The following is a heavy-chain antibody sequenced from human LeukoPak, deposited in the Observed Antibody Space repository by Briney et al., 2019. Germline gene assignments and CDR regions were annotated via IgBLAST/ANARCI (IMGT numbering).Heavy chain of an antibody. Sequence: PSETLSLTCTVSGGSISNYYWTWIRQPPGKGLEWIGYIYYSGSTNYNPSLKSRVTISLDTSKNQFSLKLSSVTAADTAMYYCARDQPPGGKYYFDYWGQGTLVTVSS. CDR1: GGSISNYY. CDR2: IYYSGST. CDR3: ARDQPPGGKYYFDY. V-gene: IGHV4-59*01. D-gene: IGHD1-26*01. J-gene: IGHJ4*02.